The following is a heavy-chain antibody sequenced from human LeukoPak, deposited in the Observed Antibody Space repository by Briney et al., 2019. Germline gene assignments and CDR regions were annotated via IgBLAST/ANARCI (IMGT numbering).Heavy chain of an antibody. CDR1: GGSISSSSYY. Sequence: PSETLSLTCTVSGGSISSSSYYWGWIRQPPGKGLEWIGSIYYSGSTYYNPSLKSRVTISVDTSKNQFSLKLSPVTAADTAVYYCARDGGTMIVDYWGQGTLVTVSS. V-gene: IGHV4-39*07. CDR3: ARDGGTMIVDY. D-gene: IGHD3-22*01. J-gene: IGHJ4*02. CDR2: IYYSGST.